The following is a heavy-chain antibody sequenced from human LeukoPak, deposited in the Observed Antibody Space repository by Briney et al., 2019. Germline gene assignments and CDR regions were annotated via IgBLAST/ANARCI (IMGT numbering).Heavy chain of an antibody. CDR2: SGST. D-gene: IGHD2-2*01. CDR3: ARGLGYCSSTSCYSPVYYYYYMDV. J-gene: IGHJ6*03. CDR1: GDSISNYY. Sequence: SETLSLTCTVSGDSISNYYWSWIRQPPGKGLEWIGYSGSTNYNPSLKSRVTISVDTSKNQFSLKLSSVTAADTAVYYCARGLGYCSSTSCYSPVYYYYYMDVWGKGTTVTVSS. V-gene: IGHV4-59*01.